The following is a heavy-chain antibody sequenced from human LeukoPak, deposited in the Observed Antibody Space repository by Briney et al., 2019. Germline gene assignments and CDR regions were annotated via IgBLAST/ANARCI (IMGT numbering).Heavy chain of an antibody. V-gene: IGHV3-30*18. CDR3: AKDRRIGVAEIGFEDY. CDR1: GFTFSSHG. CDR2: ISYDGSDK. Sequence: GGSLRLSCASSGFTFSSHGMHWVRQAPGKGLEWVAIISYDGSDKYYADSVKGRFTISRDNSKNTLYLQMNSLRAEDTAVYYCAKDRRIGVAEIGFEDYWGQGTPVTVSS. J-gene: IGHJ4*02. D-gene: IGHD6-19*01.